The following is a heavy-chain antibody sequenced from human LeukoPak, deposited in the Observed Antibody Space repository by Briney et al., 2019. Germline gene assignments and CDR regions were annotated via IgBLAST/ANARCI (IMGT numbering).Heavy chain of an antibody. Sequence: SETLCLTCAVYGGSFSGYYWSWIRQPPGKGLEWIGEINRSGSTNYNPSLKSRVTISVDTSKNQLSLKLSSVTAADTAVYYCAKYGDSWYFDLWGRGTLVTVSS. V-gene: IGHV4-34*01. D-gene: IGHD4-17*01. CDR2: INRSGST. CDR1: GGSFSGYY. J-gene: IGHJ2*01. CDR3: AKYGDSWYFDL.